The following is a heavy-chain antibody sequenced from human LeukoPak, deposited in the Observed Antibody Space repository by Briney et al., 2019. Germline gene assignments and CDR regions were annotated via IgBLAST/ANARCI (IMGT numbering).Heavy chain of an antibody. V-gene: IGHV3-23*01. CDR2: IGSGGST. CDR1: GFTFSSYA. Sequence: GGSLRLSCAASGFTFSSYAMSWVRQAPGKGLEWVAGIGSGGSTYYADSVKGRFTISRDKSKNTLYLQMNSLRAEDTAVYYCARSRGSSGRYYFDYWGQGTLVTVSS. J-gene: IGHJ4*02. CDR3: ARSRGSSGRYYFDY. D-gene: IGHD6-19*01.